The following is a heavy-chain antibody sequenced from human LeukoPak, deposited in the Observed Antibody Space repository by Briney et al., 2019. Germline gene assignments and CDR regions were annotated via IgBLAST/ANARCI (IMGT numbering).Heavy chain of an antibody. CDR3: ARTHGGNYTEGYFFDY. CDR1: GGSISTYY. J-gene: IGHJ4*02. CDR2: VHYSGST. Sequence: SETLSLTCSVSGGSISTYYWSWIRQPPGKGLEWIGYVHYSGSTNSNPSLKSRVTISVDTSKNQFSLKLRSVTAADTAVYYCARTHGGNYTEGYFFDYWGQGTLVTVSS. V-gene: IGHV4-59*01. D-gene: IGHD4/OR15-4a*01.